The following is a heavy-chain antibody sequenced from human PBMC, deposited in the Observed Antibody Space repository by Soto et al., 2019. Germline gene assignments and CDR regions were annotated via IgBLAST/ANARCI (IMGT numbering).Heavy chain of an antibody. V-gene: IGHV4-39*01. CDR1: GGSISSSSIY. CDR3: ARHDSSLWFGEPTRLFDY. Sequence: QLQLQESGPGLVKPSETLSLTCTVSGGSISSSSIYWGWIRQPPGKGLEWIGSIYYRGTTYYNPSLKSRVTMSVDTSKNQFSLNLRSVTAADTAVYYCARHDSSLWFGEPTRLFDYWGQGTLVTVSS. CDR2: IYYRGTT. J-gene: IGHJ4*02. D-gene: IGHD3-10*01.